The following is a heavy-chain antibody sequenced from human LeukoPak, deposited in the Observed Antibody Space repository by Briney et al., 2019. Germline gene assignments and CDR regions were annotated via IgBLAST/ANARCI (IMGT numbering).Heavy chain of an antibody. Sequence: PSETLSLTCTVSGGSISSYYWSWIRQPPGKGLEWIGYIYYSGSTNYNPSLKSRVTISVDTSKNQFSLKLSSVTAADTAVYYCARGPERWLQLRSYYMDVWGKGTTVTVSS. D-gene: IGHD5-24*01. J-gene: IGHJ6*03. CDR2: IYYSGST. V-gene: IGHV4-59*01. CDR1: GGSISSYY. CDR3: ARGPERWLQLRSYYMDV.